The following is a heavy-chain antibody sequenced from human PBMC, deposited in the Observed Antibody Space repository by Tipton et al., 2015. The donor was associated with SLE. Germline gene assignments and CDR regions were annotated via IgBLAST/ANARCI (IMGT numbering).Heavy chain of an antibody. CDR2: IYTSGST. CDR3: ARGQRKKYFDL. J-gene: IGHJ2*01. CDR1: GGSISSGSYY. V-gene: IGHV4-61*09. Sequence: TLSLTCTVSGGSISSGSYYWSWIRQPAGKGLEWIGYIYTSGSTNYNPSLKSRVTISVDTSKNQFSLKLSSVTAADTAVYYCARGQRKKYFDLWGRGTLVTVSS.